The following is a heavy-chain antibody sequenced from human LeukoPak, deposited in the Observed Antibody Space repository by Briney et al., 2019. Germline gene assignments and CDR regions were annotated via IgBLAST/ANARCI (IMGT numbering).Heavy chain of an antibody. J-gene: IGHJ4*02. D-gene: IGHD1-1*01. CDR1: GYTLTSYG. V-gene: IGHV3-33*01. Sequence: GGSLRLSCAASGYTLTSYGMHWVRQAPGKGLEWVGENYGEVGDKHYAQSVKGGVTISRDNSKNTGYLEMYSLRAEDTVIYYCARFFYTWNDDYWGQGTLVTVSS. CDR3: ARFFYTWNDDY. CDR2: NYGEVGDK.